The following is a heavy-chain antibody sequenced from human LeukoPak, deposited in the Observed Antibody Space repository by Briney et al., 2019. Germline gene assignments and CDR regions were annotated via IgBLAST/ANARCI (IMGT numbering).Heavy chain of an antibody. CDR3: ASLEYDLWSGYPKSEAFDI. Sequence: PSETLSLTCTVSGGSVSSGSYYWSWIRQPPGKGLEWIGYIYYSGSTNYNPSLKSRVTISVDASKNQFSLKLSSVTAADTAVYYCASLEYDLWSGYPKSEAFDIWGQGTMVTVSS. D-gene: IGHD3-3*01. CDR1: GGSVSSGSYY. CDR2: IYYSGST. V-gene: IGHV4-61*01. J-gene: IGHJ3*02.